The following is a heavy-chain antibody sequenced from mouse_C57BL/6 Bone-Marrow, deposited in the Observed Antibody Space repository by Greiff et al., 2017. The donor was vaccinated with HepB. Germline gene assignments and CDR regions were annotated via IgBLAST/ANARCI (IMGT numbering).Heavy chain of an antibody. CDR3: AIDPLYVDY. V-gene: IGHV5-4*01. D-gene: IGHD2-3*01. Sequence: DVQLVESGGGLVKPGGSLKLSCAASGFTFSSYAMSWVRQTPEKRLEWVATISDGGSYTYYPDNVKGRITISRDNAKNNQYLQMSHLKSEDTAMYYCAIDPLYVDYWGQGTTLTVSS. CDR2: ISDGGSYT. CDR1: GFTFSSYA. J-gene: IGHJ2*01.